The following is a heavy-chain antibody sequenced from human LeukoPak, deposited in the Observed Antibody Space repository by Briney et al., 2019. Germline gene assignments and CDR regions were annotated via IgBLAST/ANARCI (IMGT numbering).Heavy chain of an antibody. CDR3: ARVSNAYDYYYMDV. CDR1: GFTFSIYS. Sequence: GGSLRLSCAASGFTFSIYSMNWVRQAPGKGLEWVSYISSSSSSIYYADSVKGRFTISRDNAKNSLYLQMNSLRAEDTAVYYCARVSNAYDYYYMDVWGKGPRSPSP. CDR2: ISSSSSSI. V-gene: IGHV3-48*01. J-gene: IGHJ6*03. D-gene: IGHD2-8*01.